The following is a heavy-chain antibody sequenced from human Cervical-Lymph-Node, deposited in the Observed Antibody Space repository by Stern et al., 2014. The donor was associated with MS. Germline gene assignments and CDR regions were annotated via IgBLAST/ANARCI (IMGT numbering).Heavy chain of an antibody. D-gene: IGHD3-10*01. CDR3: ALGGFGHYFEY. V-gene: IGHV1-69*01. Sequence: VQLVESGAEVQKPGSSVKVSCRASGGTFSSYDISWVRQAPGQGLEWMGGIIPIIGTANYAQKYQGRVTITVDESTSTAYMELSSLRSEDTAIYYCALGGFGHYFEYWGQGTLVTVSS. J-gene: IGHJ4*02. CDR2: IIPIIGTA. CDR1: GGTFSSYD.